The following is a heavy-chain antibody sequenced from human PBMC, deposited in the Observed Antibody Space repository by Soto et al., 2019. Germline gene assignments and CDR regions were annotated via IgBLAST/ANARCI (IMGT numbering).Heavy chain of an antibody. CDR1: GGSISSYY. CDR2: IHFSGST. V-gene: IGHV4-59*12. J-gene: IGHJ4*02. D-gene: IGHD3-10*01. Sequence: SETLSLTCTVSGGSISSYYWSWIRQAPGKGLEWIGYIHFSGSTKYNPSLNSRDTKSMDTSNNQFSLKVTSVTAADTAVYYCARDHPNYGSGSYYPDYFDYWGQGTLVTVS. CDR3: ARDHPNYGSGSYYPDYFDY.